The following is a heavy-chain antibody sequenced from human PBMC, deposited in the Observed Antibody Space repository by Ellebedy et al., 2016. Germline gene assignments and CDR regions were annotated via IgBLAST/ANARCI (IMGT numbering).Heavy chain of an antibody. CDR2: IYYSGST. CDR1: GGSISSSSYY. V-gene: IGHV4-39*01. J-gene: IGHJ4*02. Sequence: GSLRLSCTVSGGSISSSSYYWGWIRQPPGKGLEWIGSIYYSGSTYYNPSLKSRVTISVDTSKNQFSLKLSSVTAADTAVYYCARHSRSSGWDPYFDYWGQGTLVTVSS. CDR3: ARHSRSSGWDPYFDY. D-gene: IGHD6-19*01.